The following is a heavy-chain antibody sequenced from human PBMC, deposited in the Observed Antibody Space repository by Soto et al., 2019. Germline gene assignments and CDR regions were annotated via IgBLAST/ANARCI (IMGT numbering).Heavy chain of an antibody. CDR1: GGSISSYY. V-gene: IGHV4-59*01. D-gene: IGHD2-15*01. CDR3: ASVVVRSDIYN. CDR2: IYYSGST. Sequence: PSETLSLTCTVSGGSISSYYWSWIRQPPEKGLEWIGYIYYSGSTNYNPSLKSRVTISVDTSKNHFSLKLSSVTAADTAGYYFASVVVRSDIYNWGQEVLLTISS. J-gene: IGHJ4*02.